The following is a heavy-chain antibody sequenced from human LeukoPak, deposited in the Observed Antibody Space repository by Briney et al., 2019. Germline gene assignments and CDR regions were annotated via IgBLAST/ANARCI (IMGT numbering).Heavy chain of an antibody. D-gene: IGHD3-22*01. CDR1: GFTFGSYG. J-gene: IGHJ1*01. CDR2: ITPNADRT. CDR3: AIMHGYYDGSGYWVQ. V-gene: IGHV3-23*01. Sequence: GGSLTLSCAASGFTFGSYGMSWVRQAPGKGLEWVSFITPNADRTSYADSVEGRFTISRDNPRNTLYMQMNSLRDEDTALYYCAIMHGYYDGSGYWVQWGQGTLVTVSS.